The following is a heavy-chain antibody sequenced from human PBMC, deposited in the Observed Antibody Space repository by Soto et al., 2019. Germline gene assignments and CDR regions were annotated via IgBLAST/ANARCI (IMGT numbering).Heavy chain of an antibody. D-gene: IGHD1-26*01. J-gene: IGHJ4*02. CDR3: ARGSDYVYFFDN. CDR2: ISYSGNT. V-gene: IGHV4-31*03. Sequence: QVQLQESGPGLVKPSQTLSLTCTVSGGSVSSGGYYWSWIRQPPGKGLEWIGYISYSGNTFYNPSLKMRVTISIDTSKNQCSLKLRSVTAADTALFYCARGSDYVYFFDNWGQGTLVTVSS. CDR1: GGSVSSGGYY.